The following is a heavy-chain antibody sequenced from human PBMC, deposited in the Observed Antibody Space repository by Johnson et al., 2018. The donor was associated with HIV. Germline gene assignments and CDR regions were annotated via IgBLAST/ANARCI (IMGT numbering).Heavy chain of an antibody. CDR1: GFTFSNAW. CDR2: IKSKVDGGTI. D-gene: IGHD3-3*01. V-gene: IGHV3-15*01. Sequence: VQLVESGGGLVQPGGSLRLSCAASGFTFSNAWMSWVRQAPGKGLEWVGRIKSKVDGGTIDYAAPVKGRFSISRDDSKNTLYMEVNSLKTDDTATYYCSTGNNYYFWGGHLRGAFDIWGQGTMVTVSS. J-gene: IGHJ3*02. CDR3: STGNNYYFWGGHLRGAFDI.